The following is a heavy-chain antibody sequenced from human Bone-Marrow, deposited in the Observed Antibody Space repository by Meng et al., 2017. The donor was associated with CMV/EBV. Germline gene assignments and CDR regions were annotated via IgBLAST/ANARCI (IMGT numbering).Heavy chain of an antibody. D-gene: IGHD1-26*01. CDR3: ARQKGGSIYYLDY. CDR1: GYSFTSYW. CDR2: IYPGDSDT. Sequence: KVSCKGSGYSFTSYWIGWVRQMPGKGLEWMGIIYPGDSDTRYSPSFQGQVTISADKSISTAYLQWSSLNASDTAMYYCARQKGGSIYYLDYWGQGTLVTVSS. J-gene: IGHJ4*02. V-gene: IGHV5-51*01.